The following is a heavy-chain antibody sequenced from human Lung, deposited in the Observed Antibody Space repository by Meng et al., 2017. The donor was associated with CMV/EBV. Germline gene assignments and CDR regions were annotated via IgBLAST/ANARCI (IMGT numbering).Heavy chain of an antibody. J-gene: IGHJ4*02. CDR3: ASFPPPGKQWLVTDY. Sequence: LLMPPGTSSLPGPFSGGSLISSNWWSEVRQPPGKGLEWIGEIYHSGRTNYNPSLKSRVTISVDKSRNQFSLKLSSVTAADTAVYYCASFPPPGKQWLVTDYWGQGTLVTVSS. D-gene: IGHD6-19*01. CDR1: GGSLISSNW. V-gene: IGHV4-4*03. CDR2: IYHSGRT.